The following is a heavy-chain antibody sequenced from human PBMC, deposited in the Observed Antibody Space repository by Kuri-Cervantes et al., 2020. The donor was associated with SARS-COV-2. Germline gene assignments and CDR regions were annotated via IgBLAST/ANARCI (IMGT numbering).Heavy chain of an antibody. D-gene: IGHD3-22*01. V-gene: IGHV3-7*01. CDR3: ARVSWGYYDSSGYYIEVSNWYFDL. CDR2: IKQDGSEK. Sequence: GESLKIFCAASGFTFSSYWMSWVRQAPGKGLEWVANIKQDGSEKYYVDSVKGRFTISRDNAKNSLYLQMNSLRAEDTAVYYCARVSWGYYDSSGYYIEVSNWYFDLWGRGTLVTGSS. J-gene: IGHJ2*01. CDR1: GFTFSSYW.